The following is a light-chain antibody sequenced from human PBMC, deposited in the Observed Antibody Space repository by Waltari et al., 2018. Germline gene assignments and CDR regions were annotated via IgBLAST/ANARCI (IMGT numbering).Light chain of an antibody. Sequence: DIQMTQSPSTLSPSVGDRVTITCQASQDITNYLNWYQQKPGKAPKLLIYDASNLETGVPSRFSGSGSGTDFTFTISSLQPEDIATYYCQHHDNLPPYTFGQGTRLEIK. CDR2: DAS. V-gene: IGKV1-33*01. CDR3: QHHDNLPPYT. CDR1: QDITNY. J-gene: IGKJ2*01.